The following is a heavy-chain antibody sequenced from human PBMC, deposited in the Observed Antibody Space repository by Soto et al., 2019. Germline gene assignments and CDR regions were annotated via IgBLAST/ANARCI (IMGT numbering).Heavy chain of an antibody. J-gene: IGHJ4*02. CDR3: TAGSPFNY. CDR2: IKGKPDGGAT. CDR1: GFTFNTTW. V-gene: IGHV3-15*01. Sequence: GGSLRLSCAASGFTFNTTWLTWVRQAPGKGLEWVGRIKGKPDGGATDYAALVEGRFMISRDDSQNTVFLQMNSLKTDDTAVYYCTAGSPFNYWGPGTLVTVSS.